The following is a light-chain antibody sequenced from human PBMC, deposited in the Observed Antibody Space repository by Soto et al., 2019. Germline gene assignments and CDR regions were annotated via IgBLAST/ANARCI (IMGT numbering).Light chain of an antibody. Sequence: QSALTQPASVSGSPGQSITISCTGTSSDVGNYNLVSWYQHHPGTAPKLMISEVSNRPSGVSNRFSGSKSGNTASLTISGLQAEDEADYYCCSYAGSNTYMVFGGGTKLTVL. CDR2: EVS. CDR3: CSYAGSNTYMV. J-gene: IGLJ2*01. CDR1: SSDVGNYNL. V-gene: IGLV2-23*02.